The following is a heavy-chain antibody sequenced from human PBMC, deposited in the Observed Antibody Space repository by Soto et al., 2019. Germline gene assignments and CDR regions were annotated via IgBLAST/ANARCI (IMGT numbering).Heavy chain of an antibody. V-gene: IGHV4-39*01. CDR3: ARHIPAVTGYIGGHFDY. Sequence: QLQLQESGPGLVKPSETLSLTCTVSGGSISSRYYWGWIRQAPGKGLEWIGSIDYSGSTYYKPSLKXRXTXSXXTARNKFSLRLSSVTAADTAVYYCARHIPAVTGYIGGHFDYWGQGTLVTVSS. J-gene: IGHJ4*02. CDR2: IDYSGST. CDR1: GGSISSRYY. D-gene: IGHD3-9*01.